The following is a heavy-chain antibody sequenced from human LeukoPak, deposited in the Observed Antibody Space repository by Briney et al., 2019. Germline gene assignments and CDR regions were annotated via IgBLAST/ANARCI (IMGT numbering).Heavy chain of an antibody. V-gene: IGHV3-49*03. CDR2: IRSKAYGRTT. CDR3: TRFTVLSYGDYYFDY. CDR1: GFTFGDYA. J-gene: IGHJ4*02. D-gene: IGHD5-18*01. Sequence: GGSLRLSCTASGFTFGDYAMSWFRQAPGKGLEWVGFIRSKAYGRTTEYAASVKGRFTISRDDSKSIAYLQMNSLKTEDTAVYYCTRFTVLSYGDYYFDYWGQGTLVTVSS.